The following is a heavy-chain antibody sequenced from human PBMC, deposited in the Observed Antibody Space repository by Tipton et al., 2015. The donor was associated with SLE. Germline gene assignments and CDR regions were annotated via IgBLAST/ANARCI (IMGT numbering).Heavy chain of an antibody. CDR1: GYNFTDYW. J-gene: IGHJ4*02. CDR2: IYPVDSHT. D-gene: IGHD2-21*01. V-gene: IGHV5-51*03. Sequence: QLVQSGAEVEKPGESLKISCKVSGYNFTDYWIGWVRQMPGKGLEWMGSIYPVDSHTTYNPSSQGQVTISADKSIRTAYLQWSSLAASDTAMYYCATGPDSSFDYWGQGTLVTVSS. CDR3: ATGPDSSFDY.